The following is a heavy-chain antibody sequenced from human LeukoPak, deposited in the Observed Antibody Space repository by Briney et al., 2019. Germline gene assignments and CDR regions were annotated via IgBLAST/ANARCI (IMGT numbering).Heavy chain of an antibody. CDR2: IYTSGST. J-gene: IGHJ4*02. V-gene: IGHV4-4*07. Sequence: PSETLSLTCTVSGGSISSYYWSWIRQPAGKGLEWIGRIYTSGSTNYNPSLKSRVTMSVDTSKNQFCLKLSSVTAADTAVYYCAADVAVAGQRGFDYWGQGTLVTVSS. D-gene: IGHD6-19*01. CDR1: GGSISSYY. CDR3: AADVAVAGQRGFDY.